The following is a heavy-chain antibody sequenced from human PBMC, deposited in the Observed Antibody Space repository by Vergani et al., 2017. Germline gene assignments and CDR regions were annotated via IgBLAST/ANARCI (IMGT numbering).Heavy chain of an antibody. J-gene: IGHJ4*02. Sequence: QVQLVQSGAEVKKPWASLKVSCKASGYTFTDYFMHWVRQAPGQGLEWMGWINPNSGGTNYAQKFQGRVTMTRDTSISTAYMELSNLRSDDTAVYYCARVGTSSNRDYFDYWGQGTLVTVSS. CDR1: GYTFTDYF. V-gene: IGHV1-2*02. CDR3: ARVGTSSNRDYFDY. CDR2: INPNSGGT. D-gene: IGHD2-2*01.